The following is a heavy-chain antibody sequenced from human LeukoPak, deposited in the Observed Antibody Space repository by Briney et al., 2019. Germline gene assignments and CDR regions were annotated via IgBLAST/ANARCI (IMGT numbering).Heavy chain of an antibody. J-gene: IGHJ4*02. V-gene: IGHV4-30-4*01. CDR1: GGSTSSGDYY. Sequence: SETLSLTCTVSGGSTSSGDYYWSWIRQPPGKGLEWIGYIYYSGSTYYNPSLKSRVTISVDTSKNRFSLKLSSVTAADTAVYYCAVDPPGYCSGGSCLAYWGQGTLVTVSS. CDR2: IYYSGST. CDR3: AVDPPGYCSGGSCLAY. D-gene: IGHD2-15*01.